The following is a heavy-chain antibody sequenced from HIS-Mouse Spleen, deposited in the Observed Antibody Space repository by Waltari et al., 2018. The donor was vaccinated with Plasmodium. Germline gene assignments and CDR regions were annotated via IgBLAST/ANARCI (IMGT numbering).Heavy chain of an antibody. D-gene: IGHD7-27*01. CDR2: ISSSSSYI. CDR3: ARDPPLSITGDLDAFDI. V-gene: IGHV3-21*01. Sequence: EVQLVESGGGLVKPGGYLRLSCAASGSPFLSYTMNWVRQAPGKGLEWVSSISSSSSYIYYADSVKGRFTISRDNAKNSLYLQMNSLRAEDTAVYYCARDPPLSITGDLDAFDIWGQGTMVTVSS. J-gene: IGHJ3*02. CDR1: GSPFLSYT.